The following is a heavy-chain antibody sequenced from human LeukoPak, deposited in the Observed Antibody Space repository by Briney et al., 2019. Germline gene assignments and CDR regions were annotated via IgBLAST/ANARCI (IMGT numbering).Heavy chain of an antibody. D-gene: IGHD6-6*01. CDR1: GFTFSSYE. V-gene: IGHV3-48*03. Sequence: GGSLRLSCEASGFTFSSYEMNWARQAPGKGLEWVSYISSSGSTKYYADSVKGRFTISRDNAKNSLYLQMNSLRAEDTAVYYCAREGSSDYFDYWGQGTLVTVSS. J-gene: IGHJ4*02. CDR2: ISSSGSTK. CDR3: AREGSSDYFDY.